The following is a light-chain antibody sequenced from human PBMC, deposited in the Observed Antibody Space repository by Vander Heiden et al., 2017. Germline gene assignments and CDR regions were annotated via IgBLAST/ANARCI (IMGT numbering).Light chain of an antibody. Sequence: DIQLTQSPSFLSASVGDRVTITCRASQGISSYLAWYQQKPGKAPKPLIYAASTLQSGVPSRFSGSGSGTEFTLTISSLQPEDFATYYCQQLNSYPPTFGGGTKVEIK. J-gene: IGKJ4*01. V-gene: IGKV1-9*01. CDR2: AAS. CDR1: QGISSY. CDR3: QQLNSYPPT.